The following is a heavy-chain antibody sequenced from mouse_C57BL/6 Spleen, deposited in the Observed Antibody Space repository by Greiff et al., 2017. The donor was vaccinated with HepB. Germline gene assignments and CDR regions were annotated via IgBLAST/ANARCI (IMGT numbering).Heavy chain of an antibody. Sequence: EVKLVESGPGLVKPSQSLSLTCSVTGYSITSGYYWNWIRQFPGNKLEWMGYISYDGSNNYNPSLKNRISITRDTSKNKFFLKLNSVTTEDTATYYCARDYGSSFDYWGQGTTLTVSS. D-gene: IGHD1-1*01. CDR3: ARDYGSSFDY. CDR2: ISYDGSN. CDR1: GYSITSGYY. J-gene: IGHJ2*01. V-gene: IGHV3-6*01.